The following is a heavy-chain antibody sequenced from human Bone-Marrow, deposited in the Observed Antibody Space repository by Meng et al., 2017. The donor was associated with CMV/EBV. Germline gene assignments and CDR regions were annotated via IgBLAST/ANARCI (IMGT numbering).Heavy chain of an antibody. CDR3: ASLWGEWLPY. Sequence: GGSLRLSCAASGFTFSNAWMSWVRQAPGKGLEWVGRIKSKTDGGTTDYAAPVKGRFTISRDDSKNTLYLQMNSLRAEDTAVYYCASLWGEWLPYWGQGTLVTVSS. V-gene: IGHV3-15*01. J-gene: IGHJ4*02. D-gene: IGHD3-3*01. CDR2: IKSKTDGGTT. CDR1: GFTFSNAW.